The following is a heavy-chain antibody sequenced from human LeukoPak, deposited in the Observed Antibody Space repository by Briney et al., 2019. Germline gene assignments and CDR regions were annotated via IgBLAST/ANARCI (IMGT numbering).Heavy chain of an antibody. Sequence: GEPLKISCKGSACSFISYWFGWLGQLPGKGLQWMGIIYPGDSDTRYNPSFQGQVTISADKSISTAYLQWSSLKASDTAMYYCARQVEYGDPYFDDWGQGTLVTVSS. CDR1: ACSFISYW. J-gene: IGHJ4*02. CDR3: ARQVEYGDPYFDD. D-gene: IGHD4-17*01. CDR2: IYPGDSDT. V-gene: IGHV5-51*01.